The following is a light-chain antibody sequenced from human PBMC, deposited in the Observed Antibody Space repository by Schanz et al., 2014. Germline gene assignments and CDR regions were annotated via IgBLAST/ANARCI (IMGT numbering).Light chain of an antibody. CDR3: CSYAGSRWV. V-gene: IGLV2-11*01. J-gene: IGLJ3*02. CDR2: DVN. CDR1: SSDVGGYNY. Sequence: QSALTQPASVSGSPGQSITISCTGTSSDVGGYNYVSWYQQHPGKAPKLMIYDVNKRPSGVPDRFSGSKSGSTASLTISGLQAEDESDYYCCSYAGSRWVFGRGTKLTVL.